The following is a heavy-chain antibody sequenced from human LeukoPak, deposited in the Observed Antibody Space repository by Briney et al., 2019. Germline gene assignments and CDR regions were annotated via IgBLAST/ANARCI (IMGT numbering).Heavy chain of an antibody. J-gene: IGHJ5*02. Sequence: ASVKVSCKASGYTFTGYYMHWVRQAPGQGLEWMGWINPNSGGTNYAQKFQGRVTMTRDTSISTAYMELGRLRSDDTAVYYCARGVQFGESTNWFDPWGQGTLVTVSS. CDR1: GYTFTGYY. CDR3: ARGVQFGESTNWFDP. V-gene: IGHV1-2*02. D-gene: IGHD3-10*01. CDR2: INPNSGGT.